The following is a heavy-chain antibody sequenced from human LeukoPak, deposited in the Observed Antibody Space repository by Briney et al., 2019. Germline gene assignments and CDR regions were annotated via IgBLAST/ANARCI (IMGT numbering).Heavy chain of an antibody. Sequence: SETLSLTCAVYIESFSGYYWTWIRQPPGKGLEWIGETTHSGSTNYNPSLKSRVTISVDPSKNQFSLKLSSLIAADTAVYYCARARGDLSLDYWGRGTPVTVSS. V-gene: IGHV4-34*01. CDR3: ARARGDLSLDY. CDR1: IESFSGYY. CDR2: TTHSGST. J-gene: IGHJ4*02. D-gene: IGHD2-21*02.